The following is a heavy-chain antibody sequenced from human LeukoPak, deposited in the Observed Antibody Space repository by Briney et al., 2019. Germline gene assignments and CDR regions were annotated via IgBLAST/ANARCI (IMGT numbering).Heavy chain of an antibody. V-gene: IGHV4-34*01. CDR2: INQSGSP. CDR1: GGSPSGFY. Sequence: PSETLSLTCGVYGGSPSGFYWSWIRQPPGKGPEWIGEINQSGSPNYNPSLKSRLSISIDTPKNQFSLKMSSVTAADTAVYYCTRGGRRYSTFKGGFASWGQGTQVTVSS. D-gene: IGHD1-1*01. CDR3: TRGGRRYSTFKGGFAS. J-gene: IGHJ4*02.